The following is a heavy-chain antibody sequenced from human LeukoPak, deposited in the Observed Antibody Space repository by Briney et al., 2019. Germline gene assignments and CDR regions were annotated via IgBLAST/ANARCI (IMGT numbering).Heavy chain of an antibody. CDR1: GYTFTSYG. CDR3: ASQIVVVIADAFDI. V-gene: IGHV1-18*01. CDR2: ISAYNGNT. D-gene: IGHD2-21*01. Sequence: GASVKVSCKASGYTFTSYGISWVRQAPGQGLEWMGWISAYNGNTNYAQKLQGRVTITTDESTSTAYMELSSLRSEDTAVYYCASQIVVVIADAFDIWGQGTMVTVSS. J-gene: IGHJ3*02.